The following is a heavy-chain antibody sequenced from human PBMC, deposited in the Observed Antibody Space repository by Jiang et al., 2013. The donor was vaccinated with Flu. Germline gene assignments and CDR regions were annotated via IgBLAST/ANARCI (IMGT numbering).Heavy chain of an antibody. J-gene: IGHJ4*02. CDR3: AISADLYDAEILTGYNF. CDR2: IYHGGST. D-gene: IGHD3-9*01. CDR1: GYSISSGFY. Sequence: GLVKPSETLSLTCGVSGYSISSGFYWGWIRQPPGKGLEWIGNIYHGGSTYYNPSLKGRVTISDDTSKNQFSLKLRSVTAADTAVYYCAISADLYDAEILTGYNFWGQGTLVTVSP. V-gene: IGHV4-38-2*01.